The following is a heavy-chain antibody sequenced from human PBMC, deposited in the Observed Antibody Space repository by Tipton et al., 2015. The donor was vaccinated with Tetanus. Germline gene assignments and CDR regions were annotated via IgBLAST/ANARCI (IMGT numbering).Heavy chain of an antibody. J-gene: IGHJ4*02. CDR2: VYYSGST. V-gene: IGHV4-39*07. CDR1: GGSISTSSYF. Sequence: TLSLTCTVSGGSISTSSYFWGWIRQPPGRGLEWIGTVYYSGSTYYNPSLESRVTISVDTSKNQFSLKLSSATAADTAVYYCARIRQVGKPGPFFDYWGQGTLVTVSS. CDR3: ARIRQVGKPGPFFDY. D-gene: IGHD7-27*01.